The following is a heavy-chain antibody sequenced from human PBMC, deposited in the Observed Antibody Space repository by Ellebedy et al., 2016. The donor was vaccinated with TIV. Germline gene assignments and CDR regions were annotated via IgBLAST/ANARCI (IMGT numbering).Heavy chain of an antibody. J-gene: IGHJ4*02. V-gene: IGHV3-20*04. D-gene: IGHD1-14*01. CDR2: INWNGDTT. CDR1: GFTFDEFG. Sequence: GESLKISCAGSGFTFDEFGMSWVRQTPGKGPEWVSGINWNGDTTSYGDPVKGRFTISRDNAKNSLYLQMSSLRAEDTALYYCARGGNAESAVSHWGQGTLVTVSS. CDR3: ARGGNAESAVSH.